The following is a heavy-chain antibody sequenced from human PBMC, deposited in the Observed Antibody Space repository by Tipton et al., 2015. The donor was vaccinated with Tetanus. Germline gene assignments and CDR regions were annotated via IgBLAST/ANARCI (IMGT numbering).Heavy chain of an antibody. CDR1: GDTFTGNY. D-gene: IGHD2-21*02. CDR2: INPNSGGT. V-gene: IGHV1-2*02. CDR3: ARATANSAFDF. Sequence: QLVQSGAEVKKPGASVKVSCTASGDTFTGNYIHWVRQVPGQRLEWMAWINPNSGGTDFARKFQGRVTVTRDTSISTAYMELSGLRSDDTAVYFCARATANSAFDFWGQGTRVIVSS. J-gene: IGHJ4*02.